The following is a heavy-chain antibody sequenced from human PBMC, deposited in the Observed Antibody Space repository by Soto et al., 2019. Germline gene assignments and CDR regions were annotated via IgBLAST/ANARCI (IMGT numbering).Heavy chain of an antibody. V-gene: IGHV4-4*07. Sequence: PSETLSLTCTVSGGSISSYYWSWIRQPAGKGLEWIGRIYTSGSTSYNPSLKSRVTMSVDTSRNQFSLKLSSVTAADTAVYYCAREEVGATYYYYYGMDVWGQGTTVTVSS. CDR1: GGSISSYY. D-gene: IGHD1-26*01. CDR2: IYTSGST. J-gene: IGHJ6*02. CDR3: AREEVGATYYYYYGMDV.